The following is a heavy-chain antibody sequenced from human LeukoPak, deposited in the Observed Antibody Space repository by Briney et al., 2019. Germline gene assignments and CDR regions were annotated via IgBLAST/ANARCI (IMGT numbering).Heavy chain of an antibody. CDR3: ARGGTGYAPFTRWFDP. CDR2: INPNSGGT. J-gene: IGHJ5*02. CDR1: GYTFTGYY. V-gene: IGHV1-2*04. D-gene: IGHD5-12*01. Sequence: GASVKVSCKASGYTFTGYYMHWVRQAPGQGLEWMGWINPNSGGTNYAQKFQGWVTMTRDTSISTAYMELRSLRSDDTAVYYCARGGTGYAPFTRWFDPWGQGTLVTVSS.